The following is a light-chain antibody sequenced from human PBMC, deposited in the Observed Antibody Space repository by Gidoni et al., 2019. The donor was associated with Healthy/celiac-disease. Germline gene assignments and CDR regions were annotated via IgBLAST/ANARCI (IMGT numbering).Light chain of an antibody. V-gene: IGKV1-5*03. J-gene: IGKJ4*01. CDR2: KAS. CDR3: QQYNSYSALT. Sequence: DIQMTQSPSTLSASAGDRVTITCRASQSISSWLAWYQQKPGKAPKLLIYKASSLESGVPSRFSGSGSGTEFTLTISSLQPDDFATYYCQQYNSYSALTFGGGTKVEIK. CDR1: QSISSW.